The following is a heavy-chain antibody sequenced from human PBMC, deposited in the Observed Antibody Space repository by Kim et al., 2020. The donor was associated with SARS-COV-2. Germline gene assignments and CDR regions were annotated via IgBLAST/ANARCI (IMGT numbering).Heavy chain of an antibody. Sequence: AAPVKGRFNISIDESKNPLYLQMNSLKAEDTAVYYCTTDGTGGSYYGSGYWGQGTLVTVSS. J-gene: IGHJ4*02. D-gene: IGHD1-26*01. V-gene: IGHV3-15*01. CDR3: TTDGTGGSYYGSGY.